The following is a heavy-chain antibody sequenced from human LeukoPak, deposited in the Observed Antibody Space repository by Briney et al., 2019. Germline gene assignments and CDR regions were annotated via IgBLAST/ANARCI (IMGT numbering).Heavy chain of an antibody. V-gene: IGHV4-61*01. D-gene: IGHD3-9*01. Sequence: PSETLSLTCTVSGGSVSSGSYYWSWIRQPPGKGLGWIGYIYYSGSTNYNPSLKSRVTISVDRSKNQFSLKLSSVTAADTAVYYCARGGYFDGIDYWGQGTLVTVSS. CDR2: IYYSGST. CDR3: ARGGYFDGIDY. CDR1: GGSVSSGSYY. J-gene: IGHJ4*02.